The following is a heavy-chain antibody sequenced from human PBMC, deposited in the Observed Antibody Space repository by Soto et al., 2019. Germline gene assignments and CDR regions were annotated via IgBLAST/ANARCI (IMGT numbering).Heavy chain of an antibody. CDR2: INHSGST. D-gene: IGHD4-4*01. CDR3: AVRCVSNWDYFYYGMDV. CDR1: GGSFSGYY. V-gene: IGHV4-34*01. J-gene: IGHJ6*02. Sequence: SETLSLTCAVYGGSFSGYYWSWIRQPPGKGLEWIGEINHSGSTNYNPSLKSRLTVSVDTSKNLFSLKLSSVTAADTALYYFAVRCVSNWDYFYYGMDVWGQGTTVTVS.